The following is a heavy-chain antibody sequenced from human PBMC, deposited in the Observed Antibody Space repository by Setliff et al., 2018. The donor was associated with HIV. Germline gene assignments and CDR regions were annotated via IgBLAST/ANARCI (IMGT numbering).Heavy chain of an antibody. D-gene: IGHD4-17*01. CDR2: IPHNGGT. CDR3: ARYSTLTTNFDY. Sequence: SETLSLTCAVSGYSIGSGSFWGGIRQPPGKGLEWIATIPHNGGTYYNPDPSLTGRVTISVDTSKNQFSLKLAFVTAAAPAVYYCARYSTLTTNFDYWGQGTLVTVSS. CDR1: GYSIGSGSF. J-gene: IGHJ4*02. V-gene: IGHV4-38-2*01.